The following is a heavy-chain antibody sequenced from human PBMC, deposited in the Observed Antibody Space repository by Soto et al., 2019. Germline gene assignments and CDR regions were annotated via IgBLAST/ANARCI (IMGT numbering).Heavy chain of an antibody. CDR3: ASFYYYDSSGYYPQDYYYGMDV. CDR1: GGSISSSSYY. CDR2: FYYSGTT. Sequence: PSETLSLTCTVSGGSISSSSYYWGWIRQPPGKGLEWIGSFYYSGTTNYNPTLKSRVTISVDTTKNQLFLRSEDTAVYYCASFYYYDSSGYYPQDYYYGMDVWGQGTTVTVSS. D-gene: IGHD3-22*01. V-gene: IGHV4-39*01. J-gene: IGHJ6*02.